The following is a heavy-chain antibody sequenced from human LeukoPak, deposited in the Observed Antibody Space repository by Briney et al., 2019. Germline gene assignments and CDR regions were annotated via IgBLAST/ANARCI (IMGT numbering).Heavy chain of an antibody. V-gene: IGHV3-11*01. D-gene: IGHD2-15*01. J-gene: IGHJ4*02. CDR3: ARAGLGGHYIDY. CDR2: VSGSDENK. Sequence: PGGSLRLSCAASGFTFSDYYMTWIRQAPGQGLEWISYVSGSDENKYYAGSVRGRFAISRDNAEKSLFLQMSNVRAGDTAVYYCARAGLGGHYIDYWGQGTLVTVSS. CDR1: GFTFSDYY.